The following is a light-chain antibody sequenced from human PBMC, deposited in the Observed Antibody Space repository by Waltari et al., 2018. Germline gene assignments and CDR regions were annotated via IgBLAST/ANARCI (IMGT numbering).Light chain of an antibody. CDR1: QSVSRA. V-gene: IGKV3-20*01. Sequence: EIVLTQSPGSLSSSPGERVTLSCRASQSVSRALAWYQQKPGQATRLLIFGASNRATGIPDRFSGSGSATDFSLTISRMEPEDFAVYYCQHYVRLPATFGRGTKVEIK. J-gene: IGKJ1*01. CDR3: QHYVRLPAT. CDR2: GAS.